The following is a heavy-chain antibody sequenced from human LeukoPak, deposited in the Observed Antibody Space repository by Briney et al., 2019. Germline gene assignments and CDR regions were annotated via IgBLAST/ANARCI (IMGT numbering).Heavy chain of an antibody. CDR2: IYYSGST. J-gene: IGHJ6*02. CDR3: ARGRRLLRAYYYGMDV. D-gene: IGHD3-22*01. Sequence: PSETLSLTCTVSGGSISSGDYYWSWIRQPPGKGLEWIGYIYYSGSTYYNPSLKSRVTISVDTSKNQFSLKLSSVTAADTAVYYCARGRRLLRAYYYGMDVWGQGTTVTVSS. CDR1: GGSISSGDYY. V-gene: IGHV4-30-4*01.